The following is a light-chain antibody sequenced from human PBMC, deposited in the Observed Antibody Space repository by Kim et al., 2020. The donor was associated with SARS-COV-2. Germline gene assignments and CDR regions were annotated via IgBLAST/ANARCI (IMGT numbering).Light chain of an antibody. CDR3: QQSNDWPPWT. V-gene: IGKV3-15*01. Sequence: HGERATSSCRARQTINTKLVWYQQKHGQASSILIYDATTRATGVPARFIGSGSETDLTLTISSLQSEDFAVYYCQQSNDWPPWTFGQGTKVDIK. J-gene: IGKJ1*01. CDR2: DAT. CDR1: QTINTK.